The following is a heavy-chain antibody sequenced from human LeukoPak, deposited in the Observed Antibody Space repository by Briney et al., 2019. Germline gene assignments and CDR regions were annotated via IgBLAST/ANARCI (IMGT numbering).Heavy chain of an antibody. Sequence: GESLRLSCAASGFTFSDYGMHWVRQAPGKGLEWVAVIWYDGTDKYNADSVTGRFTISRDNSKKTLYLEMNSLRAEDTAVYYCARALYSGRWYGMDVWCQGTTVTVSS. CDR3: ARALYSGRWYGMDV. CDR1: GFTFSDYG. J-gene: IGHJ6*02. V-gene: IGHV3-33*01. D-gene: IGHD6-13*01. CDR2: IWYDGTDK.